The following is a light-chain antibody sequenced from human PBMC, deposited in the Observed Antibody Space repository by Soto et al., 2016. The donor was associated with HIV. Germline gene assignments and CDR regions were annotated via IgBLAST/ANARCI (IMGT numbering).Light chain of an antibody. CDR2: DDS. Sequence: SYELTQPPSVSVAPGKTANISCGGNNIGSKSVYWYQQKPGQAPVLVVYDDSDRPSGIPERFSGSNSGNTATLTISRVEAADEADYYCQVWDASTDLVVFGGGTKLTVL. V-gene: IGLV3-21*03. CDR3: QVWDASTDLVV. J-gene: IGLJ2*01. CDR1: NIGSKS.